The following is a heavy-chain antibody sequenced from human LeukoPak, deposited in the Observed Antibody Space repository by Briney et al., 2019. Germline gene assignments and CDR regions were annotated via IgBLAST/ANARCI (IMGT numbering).Heavy chain of an antibody. Sequence: SETLSLTCTVSGGSISSYYWSWIRQPPGKGLEWIGYIYYSGSTNYNPSLKSRVTISVDTSKNQFSLKLSSVTAADTAVYYRSSSGWYNWFDPWGQGTLVTVSS. D-gene: IGHD6-19*01. CDR3: SSSGWYNWFDP. V-gene: IGHV4-59*01. J-gene: IGHJ5*02. CDR2: IYYSGST. CDR1: GGSISSYY.